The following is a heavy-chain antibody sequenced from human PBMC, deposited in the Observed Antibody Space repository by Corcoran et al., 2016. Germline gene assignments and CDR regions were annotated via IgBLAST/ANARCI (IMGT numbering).Heavy chain of an antibody. CDR1: GFTFSNAW. CDR3: TTHTCGAGSYYVVEFDY. J-gene: IGHJ4*02. V-gene: IGHV3-15*07. Sequence: EVQLVESGGGLVKPGGSLRLSCAASGFTFSNAWMNWVRQAPGKGLEWVGRIKSKTDGGTTDYAAPVKGRFPISRDDSKNTLYLQMNSLKAEDTAVYYWTTHTCGAGSYYVVEFDYWGQGTLVTVSS. CDR2: IKSKTDGGTT. D-gene: IGHD3-10*01.